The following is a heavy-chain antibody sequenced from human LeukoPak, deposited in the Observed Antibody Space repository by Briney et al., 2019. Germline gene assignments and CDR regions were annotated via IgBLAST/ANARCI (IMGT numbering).Heavy chain of an antibody. CDR3: AKVGPYGDYLSIDY. Sequence: GGSLRLSCAASGFTFSSYAMSWVRQAPGKGLEWVSAISGSGCSTYYADSVKGRFTISRDNSKNTLYLQMNSLRAEDTAVYYCAKVGPYGDYLSIDYWGQGTLVTVSS. J-gene: IGHJ4*02. D-gene: IGHD4-17*01. CDR1: GFTFSSYA. CDR2: ISGSGCST. V-gene: IGHV3-23*01.